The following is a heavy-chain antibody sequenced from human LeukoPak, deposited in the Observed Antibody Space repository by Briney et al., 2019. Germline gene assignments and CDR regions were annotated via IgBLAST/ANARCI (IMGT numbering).Heavy chain of an antibody. CDR1: GGSISSGSYY. J-gene: IGHJ5*02. D-gene: IGHD3-3*01. CDR3: AREYYDFWSGSVDP. CDR2: IYTSGST. Sequence: PSETLSLTCTVSGGSISSGSYYWSWIRQPAGKGLEWIGRIYTSGSTNYNPSLQSRVTISVDTSKNQFSLKLSSVTAADTAVYYCAREYYDFWSGSVDPWGQGTLVTVSS. V-gene: IGHV4-61*02.